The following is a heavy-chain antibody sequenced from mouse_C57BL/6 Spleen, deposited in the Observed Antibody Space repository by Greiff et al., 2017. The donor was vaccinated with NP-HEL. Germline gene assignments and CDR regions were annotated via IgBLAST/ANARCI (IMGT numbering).Heavy chain of an antibody. CDR3: AREGTYYDLYYAMDY. CDR2: IYPRSGNT. Sequence: QVQLKESGAELARPGASVKLSCKASGYTFTSYGISWVKQRTGQGLEWIGEIYPRSGNTYYNEKFKGKATLTADKSSSTAYMELRSLTSEDSAVYFCAREGTYYDLYYAMDYWGQGTSVTVSS. CDR1: GYTFTSYG. J-gene: IGHJ4*01. D-gene: IGHD2-4*01. V-gene: IGHV1-81*01.